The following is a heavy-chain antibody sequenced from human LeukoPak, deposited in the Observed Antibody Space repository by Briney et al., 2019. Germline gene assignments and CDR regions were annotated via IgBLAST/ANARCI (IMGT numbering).Heavy chain of an antibody. CDR1: GGSISSGGYY. V-gene: IGHV4-31*03. D-gene: IGHD3-9*01. CDR3: ARDGLPQLRYFDWAGGFDP. CDR2: IYYSGST. J-gene: IGHJ5*02. Sequence: PSQTLSLTCTVSGGSISSGGYYWSWIRQHPGKGLEWIGYIYYSGSTYYNPSLKSRVTISVDTPKNQFSLKLSSVTAADTAVYYCARDGLPQLRYFDWAGGFDPWGQGTLVTVSS.